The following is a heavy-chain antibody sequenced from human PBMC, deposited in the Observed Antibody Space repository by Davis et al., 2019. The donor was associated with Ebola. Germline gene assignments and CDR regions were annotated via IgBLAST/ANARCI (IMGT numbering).Heavy chain of an antibody. D-gene: IGHD2-2*01. CDR1: GFTFSSYW. CDR3: ARTSTWGYCSSTSCRPGELGY. J-gene: IGHJ4*02. V-gene: IGHV4-34*01. CDR2: INHSGST. Sequence: ESLKISCAASGFTFSSYWMSWVRQAPGKGLEWIGEINHSGSTNCNPSLKRRVTISVDTSKNQFSLKLSSVTAADTAVYYCARTSTWGYCSSTSCRPGELGYWGQGTLVTVSS.